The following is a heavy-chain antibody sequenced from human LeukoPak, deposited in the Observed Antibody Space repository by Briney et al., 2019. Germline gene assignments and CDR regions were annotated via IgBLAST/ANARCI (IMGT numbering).Heavy chain of an antibody. D-gene: IGHD2-2*02. J-gene: IGHJ4*02. CDR2: INHSGRT. Sequence: SETLSLTCAVYGGSFSGYYWSWIRQPPGKGLEWIGEINHSGRTNYNPSLKSRVTISVDTSKNQFSLKLSSVTAADTAVYYCARFVGSTHCSSTSCYSRGYNWPYYFDYWGQGTLVTVSS. V-gene: IGHV4-34*01. CDR1: GGSFSGYY. CDR3: ARFVGSTHCSSTSCYSRGYNWPYYFDY.